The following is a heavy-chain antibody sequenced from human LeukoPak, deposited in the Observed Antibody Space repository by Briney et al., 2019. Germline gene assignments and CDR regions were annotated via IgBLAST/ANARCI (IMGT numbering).Heavy chain of an antibody. D-gene: IGHD3-10*01. CDR1: GFTFRSYA. V-gene: IGHV3-23*01. Sequence: PGGSLRLSCAASGFTFRSYAMSWVRQAPGKGLEWVSAISGSGGSTYYADSVKGRFTISRDNSKNTLYLQMNSLRAEDTAVYYCAKGLTMVRGVPDYWGQGTLVTVSS. CDR3: AKGLTMVRGVPDY. J-gene: IGHJ4*02. CDR2: ISGSGGST.